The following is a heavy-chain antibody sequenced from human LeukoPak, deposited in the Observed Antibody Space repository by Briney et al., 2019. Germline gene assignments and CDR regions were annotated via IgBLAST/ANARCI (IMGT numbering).Heavy chain of an antibody. Sequence: GESLKISCKGSGYSFTSYWIGWVRQMPGKGLEWMGIIYPGDSDTRYSPSFQGRVTISADKSISTAYLQWSSLKASDTAMYYCARGVVVPADLFDYWGQGTLVTVSS. V-gene: IGHV5-51*01. D-gene: IGHD2-2*01. CDR1: GYSFTSYW. J-gene: IGHJ4*02. CDR2: IYPGDSDT. CDR3: ARGVVVPADLFDY.